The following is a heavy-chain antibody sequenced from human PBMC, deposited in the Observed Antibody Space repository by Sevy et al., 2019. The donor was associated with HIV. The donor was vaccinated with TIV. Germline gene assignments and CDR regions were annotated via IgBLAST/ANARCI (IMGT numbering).Heavy chain of an antibody. J-gene: IGHJ4*02. V-gene: IGHV4-59*08. CDR1: GGSITSLY. Sequence: SETLSLTCTVSGGSITSLYWGWIRQPPGKGLEWIANIYYNGNTNYNPSLKSRFTISLDTSKNQFSLRLSSVTAADTAIYYRAGENAWGRGYSWGQGTLVTVSS. D-gene: IGHD1-26*01. CDR3: AGENAWGRGYS. CDR2: IYYNGNT.